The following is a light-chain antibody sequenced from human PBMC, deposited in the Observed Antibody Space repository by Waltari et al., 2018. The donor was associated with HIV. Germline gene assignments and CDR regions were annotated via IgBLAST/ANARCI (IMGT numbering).Light chain of an antibody. V-gene: IGKV1-5*03. J-gene: IGKJ2*03. CDR1: QSISSW. CDR2: KAS. CDR3: QQYNSYSPYS. Sequence: DIQMTQSPSTLSASVGDRGTITCRASQSISSWLAWYQQKPGKAPKLLNYKASRLESGVPSRFSGSGSGTEFTLTISSLQPDDFATYYCQQYNSYSPYSFGQGTKLEIK.